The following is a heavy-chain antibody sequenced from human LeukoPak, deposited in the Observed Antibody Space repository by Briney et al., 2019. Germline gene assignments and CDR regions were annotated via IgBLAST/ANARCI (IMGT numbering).Heavy chain of an antibody. CDR3: TRRVGVHDVPPNYYYYMDV. CDR1: GFTFSGSA. CDR2: IRSKANSYAT. J-gene: IGHJ6*03. D-gene: IGHD2-15*01. Sequence: GGSLRLSCAASGFTFSGSAMHWVRQASRKGLEWVGRIRSKANSYATAYAASVKGRFTISRDDSKNTAYLQMNSLKTEDTAVYYCTRRVGVHDVPPNYYYYMDVWGKGTTVTVSS. V-gene: IGHV3-73*01.